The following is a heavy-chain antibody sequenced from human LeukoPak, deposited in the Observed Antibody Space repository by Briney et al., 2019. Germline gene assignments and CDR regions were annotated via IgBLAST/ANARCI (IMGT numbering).Heavy chain of an antibody. V-gene: IGHV4-59*01. CDR3: ARVPFTSSWFFDY. J-gene: IGHJ4*02. CDR2: IYSIGGT. D-gene: IGHD6-13*01. Sequence: PSETLSLTCTVAGASISSFYWSWIRKPPGKGLEWIGYIYSIGGTNYNPSLKSRVTMSVDTSKNHFSLKLNSVTAADTAVYYCARVPFTSSWFFDYWGQGILVTVSS. CDR1: GASISSFY.